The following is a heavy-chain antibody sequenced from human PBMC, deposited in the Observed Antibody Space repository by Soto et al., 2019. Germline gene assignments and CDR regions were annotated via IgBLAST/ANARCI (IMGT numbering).Heavy chain of an antibody. Sequence: QEHLVESGGGVVQPGGSLTLSCTASGFPFSSYTMHWLRRAPGKGLEWVAFISYDGSNKYYADSVKGRFTISRDNSKNTLYLQMNSLRAEDTAVYYCAREVGAPHYFDYWGQGTLVTVSS. V-gene: IGHV3-30-3*01. D-gene: IGHD1-26*01. CDR3: AREVGAPHYFDY. CDR1: GFPFSSYT. CDR2: ISYDGSNK. J-gene: IGHJ4*02.